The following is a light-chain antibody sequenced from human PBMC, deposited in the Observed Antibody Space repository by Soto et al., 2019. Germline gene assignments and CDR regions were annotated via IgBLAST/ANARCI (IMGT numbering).Light chain of an antibody. CDR3: QQYNSYSWT. CDR2: DAS. J-gene: IGKJ1*01. V-gene: IGKV1-5*01. CDR1: QTISSW. Sequence: IHLTQTRSTLSASVGDEVTITCRASQTISSWLAWYQQKPGKAPKLLIYDASSLESGVPSRFSGSGSGTEFTLTISSLQPDDFATYYCQQYNSYSWTFGQGTKVDIK.